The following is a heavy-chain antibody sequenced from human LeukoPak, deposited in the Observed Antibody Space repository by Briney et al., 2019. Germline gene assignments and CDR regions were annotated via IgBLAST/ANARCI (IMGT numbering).Heavy chain of an antibody. D-gene: IGHD6-13*01. CDR2: VLHDGSYK. CDR1: GFSFRSFG. Sequence: PGGSLRLSCAASGFSFRSFGMHWVRQAPGKGLEWVTGVLHDGSYKYYADSVKGRFTISTDNSKNTLYLQMNSLRAEDTAVYYCGHIAAAGDFDYWGQGTLVTVSS. CDR3: GHIAAAGDFDY. V-gene: IGHV3-33*01. J-gene: IGHJ4*02.